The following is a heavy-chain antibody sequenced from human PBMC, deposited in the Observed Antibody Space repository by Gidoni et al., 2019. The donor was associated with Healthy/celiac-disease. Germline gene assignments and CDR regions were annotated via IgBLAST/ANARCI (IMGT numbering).Heavy chain of an antibody. D-gene: IGHD2-2*01. Sequence: QVQLQQWGAGLLKPSETLSLTCAVYGGSFSGYYWSWIRQPPGKGLEWIGEINHSGSTNYNPSLKSRVTISVDTSKNQFSLKLSSVTAADTAVYYCARGSTRKNIVVVPAASTYYYYMDVWGKGTTVTVSS. CDR1: GGSFSGYY. CDR3: ARGSTRKNIVVVPAASTYYYYMDV. CDR2: INHSGST. V-gene: IGHV4-34*01. J-gene: IGHJ6*03.